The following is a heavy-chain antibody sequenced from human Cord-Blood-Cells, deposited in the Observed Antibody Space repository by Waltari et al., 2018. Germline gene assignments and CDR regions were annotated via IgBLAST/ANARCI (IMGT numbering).Heavy chain of an antibody. CDR2: TNHSGST. V-gene: IGHV4-34*01. Sequence: QVQLQQWGAGLLKPSETLSLTCAVYGGSFSGYYWCWIRQPPGKGLEWIGETNHSGSTNYNPSLKSRVTISVDTSKNQFSLKLSSVTAADTAVYYCARGGVGATDYWGQGTLVTVSS. D-gene: IGHD1-26*01. CDR3: ARGGVGATDY. J-gene: IGHJ4*02. CDR1: GGSFSGYY.